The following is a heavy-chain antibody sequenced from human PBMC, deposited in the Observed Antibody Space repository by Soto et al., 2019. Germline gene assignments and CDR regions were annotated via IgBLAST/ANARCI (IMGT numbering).Heavy chain of an antibody. CDR1: GFTFSSYA. J-gene: IGHJ4*02. Sequence: QVQLVESGGGVVQPGRSLRLSCAASGFTFSSYAMHWVRQAPGKGLEWVAVISYDGSNKYYADSVKGRFTISRDNSNNTPYLQMNSRSADDTSVYYCARDHHPLDGDYKAYWGQGTLVTVSS. CDR3: ARDHHPLDGDYKAY. CDR2: ISYDGSNK. V-gene: IGHV3-30-3*01. D-gene: IGHD4-17*01.